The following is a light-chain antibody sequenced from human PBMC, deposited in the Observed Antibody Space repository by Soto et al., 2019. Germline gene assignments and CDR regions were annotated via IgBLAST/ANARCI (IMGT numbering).Light chain of an antibody. CDR3: LQHKTSPWT. J-gene: IGKJ1*01. CDR2: AAS. CDR1: QSICDD. Sequence: DIQMTQSPSSLSASVGDRAIIACRASQSICDDLGWYQQKPGKAPKRLIYAASSLQSGVPSRFSGSGSGTDFTLTISSLQPDDFASYYCLQHKTSPWTFGPGTKVEIK. V-gene: IGKV1-17*01.